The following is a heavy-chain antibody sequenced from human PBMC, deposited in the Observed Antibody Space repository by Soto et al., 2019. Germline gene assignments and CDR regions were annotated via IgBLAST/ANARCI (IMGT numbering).Heavy chain of an antibody. CDR2: IYYSGST. Sequence: SETLSLTCTVSGGSISSGGYYWSWIRQHPGKGLEWIGYIYYSGSTYYNPSLKSRVTISVDTSKNQFSLKLSSVTAADTAVYYCARAFWTLLYYYVDCWGKGTTVTVAS. CDR3: ARAFWTLLYYYVDC. CDR1: GGSISSGGYY. V-gene: IGHV4-31*03. J-gene: IGHJ6*03. D-gene: IGHD3-3*01.